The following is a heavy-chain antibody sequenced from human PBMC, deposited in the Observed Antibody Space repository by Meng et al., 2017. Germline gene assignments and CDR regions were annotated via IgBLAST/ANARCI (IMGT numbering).Heavy chain of an antibody. J-gene: IGHJ4*01. CDR3: SGHVDY. CDR1: GFTFSNAW. Sequence: QLGEAGGGVLRPGGSLRLSFVGSGFTFSNAWMTWVRQAPGKGLEWIGRMKRNVDGGTVDYAAAVKGRFFISRDDSENTFYLQMNSLKTEATAVYYCSGHVDYWGHGTLVTVSS. CDR2: MKRNVDGGTV. V-gene: IGHV3-15*01.